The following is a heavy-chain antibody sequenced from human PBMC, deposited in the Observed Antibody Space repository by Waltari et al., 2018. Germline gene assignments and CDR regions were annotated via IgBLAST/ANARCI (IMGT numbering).Heavy chain of an antibody. CDR2: IYTSGST. Sequence: QVQLQESGPGLVKPSETLSLTCTVSGGSISSYSWSWTRQPAGKGLEWIGRIYTSGSTNYNPSLKSRVTMSVDTSKNQFSLKLSSVTAADTAVYYCASSIAARPDYFDYWGQGTLVTVSS. V-gene: IGHV4-4*07. CDR3: ASSIAARPDYFDY. J-gene: IGHJ4*02. CDR1: GGSISSYS. D-gene: IGHD6-6*01.